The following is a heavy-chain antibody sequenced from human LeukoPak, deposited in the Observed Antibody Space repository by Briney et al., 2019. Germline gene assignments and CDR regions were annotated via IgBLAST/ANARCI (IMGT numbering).Heavy chain of an antibody. D-gene: IGHD2-2*01. CDR1: GYRFPSYW. CDR2: IYPGDSDT. V-gene: IGHV5-51*01. CDR3: ASSAASFWYFDL. Sequence: GESLKISCKGSGYRFPSYWIGWLRQMPGKGLEWMGIIYPGDSDTRYSPSFQGQVTISADKSISTAYLQWSSLKASDTAMYYCASSAASFWYFDLWGRGTLVTVSS. J-gene: IGHJ2*01.